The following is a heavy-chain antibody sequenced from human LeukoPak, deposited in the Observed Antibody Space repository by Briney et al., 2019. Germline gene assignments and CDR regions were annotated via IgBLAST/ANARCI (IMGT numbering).Heavy chain of an antibody. CDR1: GGSFSGYY. CDR3: ARGLRGFGELSY. V-gene: IGHV4-34*01. J-gene: IGHJ4*02. D-gene: IGHD3-10*01. CDR2: INHSGST. Sequence: SETLSLTCAVYGGSFSGYYWSWIRRPPGKGLEWIGEINHSGSTNYNPSLKSRVTISVDTSRNQFSLKLSSVTAADTAVYYCARGLRGFGELSYWGQGTLVTVSS.